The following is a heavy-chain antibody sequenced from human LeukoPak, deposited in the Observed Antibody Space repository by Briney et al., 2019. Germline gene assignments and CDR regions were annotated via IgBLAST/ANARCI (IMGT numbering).Heavy chain of an antibody. J-gene: IGHJ5*02. CDR2: IYYSGST. V-gene: IGHV4-59*01. CDR1: GGSLNKYF. CDR3: ATRGAADWFDP. D-gene: IGHD1-26*01. Sequence: SETLSLTCSVSGGSLNKYFWSWIRQPPGKRREWSGYIYYSGSTNYNPSLRRRSTISLDTSKNQFFLNLSSVTAADTAVYCCATRGAADWFDPWGQGTLVTVSS.